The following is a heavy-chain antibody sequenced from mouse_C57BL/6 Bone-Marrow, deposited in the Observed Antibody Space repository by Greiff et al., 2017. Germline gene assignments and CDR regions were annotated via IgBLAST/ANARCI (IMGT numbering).Heavy chain of an antibody. D-gene: IGHD2-3*01. J-gene: IGHJ2*01. V-gene: IGHV1-7*01. CDR3: ARDGYYYFDY. CDR1: GYTFTSYW. CDR2: INPSSGYT. Sequence: QVQLQQSGAELAKPGASVKLSCKASGYTFTSYWMHWVKQRPGQGLEWIGYINPSSGYTKYNHKFKDKATLTADTYSSTAYMQLSSLTYEDSAVYYCARDGYYYFDYWGQGTTLTVSS.